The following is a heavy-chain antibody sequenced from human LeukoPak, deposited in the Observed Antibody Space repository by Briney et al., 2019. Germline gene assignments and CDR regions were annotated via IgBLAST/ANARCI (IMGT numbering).Heavy chain of an antibody. J-gene: IGHJ4*02. CDR1: GFTFSSYA. CDR3: ARVDSGSYYVY. Sequence: GRSLRLSCAASGFTFSSYAMHWVRQAPGKGLEYVSAISSNGGSTYYANSVKGRFTISRDNSKNTLYLQMGSLRAEDMAVYYCARVDSGSYYVYWGQGTLVTVSS. D-gene: IGHD1-26*01. V-gene: IGHV3-64*01. CDR2: ISSNGGST.